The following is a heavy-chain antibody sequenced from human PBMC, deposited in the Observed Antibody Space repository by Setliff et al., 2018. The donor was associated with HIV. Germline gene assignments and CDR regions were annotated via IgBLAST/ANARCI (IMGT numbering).Heavy chain of an antibody. Sequence: GGSLRLSCAASRFTFSSYSMNWVRQAPGKGLEWVSSISSSSSYIYYADSVKGRFTISRNNAKNSLYLQMNSLRAEDTAGYYCASPYSGIYYPTEHLPHYGMDVWGQGTTVTVSS. D-gene: IGHD1-26*01. V-gene: IGHV3-21*01. CDR1: RFTFSSYS. J-gene: IGHJ6*02. CDR3: ASPYSGIYYPTEHLPHYGMDV. CDR2: ISSSSSYI.